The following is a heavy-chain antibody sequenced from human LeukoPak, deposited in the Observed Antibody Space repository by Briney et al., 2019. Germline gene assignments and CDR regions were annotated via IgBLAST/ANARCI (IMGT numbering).Heavy chain of an antibody. V-gene: IGHV3-7*04. Sequence: GGSLRLSCAASGFTFSSAWMNWVRQAPGKGLEWVANIKQDGSKKSYVDSVKGRFTISRDNAKNSLYLQMNSLRAEDTAIYYCTRVGYIDEGIDYWGQGTLVTVSS. J-gene: IGHJ4*02. D-gene: IGHD5-24*01. CDR2: IKQDGSKK. CDR1: GFTFSSAW. CDR3: TRVGYIDEGIDY.